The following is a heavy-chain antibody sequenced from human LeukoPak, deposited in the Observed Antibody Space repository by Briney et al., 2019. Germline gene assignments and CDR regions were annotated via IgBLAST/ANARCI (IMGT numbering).Heavy chain of an antibody. CDR2: ISAYNGNT. CDR3: AVIAVADEFDY. CDR1: GYTFTSYG. V-gene: IGHV1-18*01. Sequence: ASVKVSYKASGYTFTSYGISWVRQAPGQGLEWMGWISAYNGNTNYAQKLQGRVTMTTDTSTSTAYMELRSLRSDDTAVYYCAVIAVADEFDYWGQGTLVTVSS. J-gene: IGHJ4*02. D-gene: IGHD6-19*01.